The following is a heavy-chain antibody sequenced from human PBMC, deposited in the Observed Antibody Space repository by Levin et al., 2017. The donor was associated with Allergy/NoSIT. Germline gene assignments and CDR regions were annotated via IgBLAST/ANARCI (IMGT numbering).Heavy chain of an antibody. Sequence: ASVKVSCKASGYTFTGYYMHWVRQAPGQGLEWMGWINPNSGGTNYAQKFQGWVTMTRDTSISTAYMELSRLRSDDTAVYYCARGPRITMIVVDLDYWGQGTLVTVSS. CDR3: ARGPRITMIVVDLDY. D-gene: IGHD3-22*01. J-gene: IGHJ4*02. V-gene: IGHV1-2*04. CDR1: GYTFTGYY. CDR2: INPNSGGT.